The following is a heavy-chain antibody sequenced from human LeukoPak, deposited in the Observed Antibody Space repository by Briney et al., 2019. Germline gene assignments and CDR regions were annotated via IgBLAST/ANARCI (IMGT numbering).Heavy chain of an antibody. CDR1: GGSFSGYY. D-gene: IGHD3-10*01. CDR2: INHSGST. J-gene: IGHJ4*02. Sequence: SETLSLTCAVYGGSFSGYYWSWIRQPPGKGLEWIGEINHSGSTNYNPSLKSRVTISVDTSKNQFSLKLSSVTAADTAVYYCARLIMVRGVIKDWGYYFDYWGQGTLVTVSS. V-gene: IGHV4-34*01. CDR3: ARLIMVRGVIKDWGYYFDY.